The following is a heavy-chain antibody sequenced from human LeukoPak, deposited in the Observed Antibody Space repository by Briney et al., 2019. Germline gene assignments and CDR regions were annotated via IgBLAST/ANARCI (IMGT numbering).Heavy chain of an antibody. D-gene: IGHD6-19*01. CDR2: TYYRSKWYS. CDR3: AREYLGVAVAGRGRAFDI. Sequence: SQTLSLTCVISGDSVSSNSAAWNWIRQSPSRGLEWLGRTYYRSKWYSDYAVSVKSRITINADTSKNQFSLQLNSVTPEDTTVYYCAREYLGVAVAGRGRAFDIWGQGTMVTVSS. CDR1: GDSVSSNSAA. J-gene: IGHJ3*02. V-gene: IGHV6-1*01.